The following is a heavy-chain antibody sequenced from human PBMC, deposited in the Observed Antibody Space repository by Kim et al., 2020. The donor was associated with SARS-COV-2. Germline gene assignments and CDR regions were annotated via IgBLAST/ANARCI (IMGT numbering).Heavy chain of an antibody. Sequence: YADAVKGRFTVSRDNSKNTLYLQMDRHRAEDTALYYCAKDHESSGWPTFDYWGQGALVTVSS. CDR3: AKDHESSGWPTFDY. J-gene: IGHJ4*02. V-gene: IGHV3-23*01. D-gene: IGHD3-22*01.